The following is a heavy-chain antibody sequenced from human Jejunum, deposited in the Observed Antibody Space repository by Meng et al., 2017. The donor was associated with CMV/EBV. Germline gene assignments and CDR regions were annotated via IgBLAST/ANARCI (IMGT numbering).Heavy chain of an antibody. V-gene: IGHV3-23*01. Sequence: VHLLGAGGGLVQPGGSLRLSCEASGFMLTSYAMTWVRQAPGKGLEWVPLIGATGTFTSYADSVRGRFVISRDNSRNILYLQMNSLRVEDTAVYYCVKCLGAPGTEWFDPWGQGTLVTVSS. D-gene: IGHD5/OR15-5a*01. J-gene: IGHJ5*02. CDR1: GFMLTSYA. CDR3: VKCLGAPGTEWFDP. CDR2: IGATGTFT.